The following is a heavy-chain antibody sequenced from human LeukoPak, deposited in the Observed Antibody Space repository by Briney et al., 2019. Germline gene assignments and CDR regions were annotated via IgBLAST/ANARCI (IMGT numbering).Heavy chain of an antibody. CDR2: IYYSGNT. V-gene: IGHV4-39*01. Sequence: SETLSLTCTVSGVSISSSNSYWGWIRQPPGKGLEWIGSIYYSGNTYYNASLKSQASISIDTSKNQFSLRLTSVTAADTAVYYCARQTGSGLFILPGGQGTLVTVSS. D-gene: IGHD3/OR15-3a*01. CDR1: GVSISSSNSY. J-gene: IGHJ4*02. CDR3: ARQTGSGLFILP.